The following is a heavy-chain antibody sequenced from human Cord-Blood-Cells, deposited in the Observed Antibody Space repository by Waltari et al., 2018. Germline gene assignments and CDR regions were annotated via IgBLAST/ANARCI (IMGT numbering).Heavy chain of an antibody. CDR1: GGSISSSSYY. V-gene: IGHV4-39*01. J-gene: IGHJ4*02. CDR2: IYYSGGI. CDR3: ARHGGY. Sequence: QLQLQESGPGLVKPSETLSLTCTVSGGSISSSSYYWGWIRQPPGKGLEWIGRIYYSGGICYNPSLKTGVTISVDTSKNQFSRKLSSVTAADTAVYYCARHGGYWGQGTLVTVSS. D-gene: IGHD3-16*01.